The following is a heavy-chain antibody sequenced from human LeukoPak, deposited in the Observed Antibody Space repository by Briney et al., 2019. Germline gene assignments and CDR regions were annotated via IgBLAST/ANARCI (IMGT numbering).Heavy chain of an antibody. D-gene: IGHD3-10*01. CDR2: ISSSGSTI. CDR3: ASPSLGYGSGSYIDAFDI. Sequence: GESLRLSCAASGFTFSDYYMSWIRQAPGKGLEWVSYISSSGSTIYYADSVKGRFTISRDNAKNSLYLQMNSLRAEDTAVYYCASPSLGYGSGSYIDAFDIWGQGTMVTVSS. V-gene: IGHV3-11*01. CDR1: GFTFSDYY. J-gene: IGHJ3*02.